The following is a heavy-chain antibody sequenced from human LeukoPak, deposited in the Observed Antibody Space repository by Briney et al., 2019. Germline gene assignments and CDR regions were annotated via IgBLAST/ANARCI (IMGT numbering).Heavy chain of an antibody. CDR2: ISSSGST. CDR3: ARAGGYGLIDY. D-gene: IGHD5-18*01. Sequence: PSQTLSLTCTVSGDSISSGDYYWSWIRQPAGKGLEWIGRISSSGSTYYNPSLKSRVTISVDTSKNQFSLKLSSVTAADTAVYYCARAGGYGLIDYWGQGTMVTVSS. V-gene: IGHV4-61*02. J-gene: IGHJ4*02. CDR1: GDSISSGDYY.